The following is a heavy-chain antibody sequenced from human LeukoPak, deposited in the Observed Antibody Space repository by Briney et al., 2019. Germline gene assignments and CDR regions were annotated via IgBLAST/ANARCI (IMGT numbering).Heavy chain of an antibody. CDR2: IYTSGST. D-gene: IGHD3-10*01. Sequence: PSETLSLTCTVSGGSISSYYWSWIRQPAGKGMEWIGRIYTSGSTNYNPSLKSRVTMSVDTSRNQFSLKLSSVTAADTAVYYCARGGFYYGSGEINWFDPWGQGTLVTVSS. J-gene: IGHJ5*02. CDR3: ARGGFYYGSGEINWFDP. V-gene: IGHV4-4*07. CDR1: GGSISSYY.